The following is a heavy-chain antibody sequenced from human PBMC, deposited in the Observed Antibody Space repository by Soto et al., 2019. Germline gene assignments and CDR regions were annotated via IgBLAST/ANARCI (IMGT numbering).Heavy chain of an antibody. V-gene: IGHV3-49*03. J-gene: IGHJ4*02. CDR2: IRSKLAGGTM. D-gene: IGHD3-10*01. Sequence: PGGSLRLSCTASGFTFGDYSMTWFRRTPGKGLEWVGFIRSKLAGGTMEYAASVRGRFTISRDDSKSIAYLQMDSLKTEDTAVYYCPRARVGPDLWGQGTLLTVSS. CDR1: GFTFGDYS. CDR3: PRARVGPDL.